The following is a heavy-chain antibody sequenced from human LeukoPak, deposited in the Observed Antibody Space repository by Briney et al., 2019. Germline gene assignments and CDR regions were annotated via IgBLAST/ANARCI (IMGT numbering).Heavy chain of an antibody. CDR1: GHTFTGYY. Sequence: GASVKVSCKASGHTFTGYYMHWVRQAPGQGLEWMGWINANSGGTNYAQKFQGRVTMTRDTSISTAYMELSRLRSDDTALYYCAREAAYYYGSGSYYTPFDPWGQGTLVTVSS. V-gene: IGHV1-2*02. J-gene: IGHJ5*02. CDR2: INANSGGT. D-gene: IGHD3-10*01. CDR3: AREAAYYYGSGSYYTPFDP.